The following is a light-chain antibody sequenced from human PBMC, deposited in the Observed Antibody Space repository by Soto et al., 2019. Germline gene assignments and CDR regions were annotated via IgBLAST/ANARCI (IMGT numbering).Light chain of an antibody. V-gene: IGLV2-8*01. CDR2: EVS. J-gene: IGLJ2*01. CDR3: SSYARNRDIL. CDR1: SSDVGGYSY. Sequence: QSALTQPPSASGSPGQSVAISCTGTSSDVGGYSYVSWYQQHPGKAPKLMIYEVSKRPSGVPDRFSGSMSGNTASLTVSGLQAEDEADYYCSSYARNRDILFGGGTKLTVL.